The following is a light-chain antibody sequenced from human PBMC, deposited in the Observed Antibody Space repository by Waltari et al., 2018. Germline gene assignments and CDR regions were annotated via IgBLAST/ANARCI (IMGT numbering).Light chain of an antibody. CDR1: QGISRA. V-gene: IGKV1-9*01. CDR3: QQLNSYPST. CDR2: ASS. Sequence: IQFTQSPPSLSASVADRVTITCRVSQGISRAIAWYQQEPCKAPKLLIYASSTLQDGVPSTFRGSGSGTDFTLTISCLQPKDIATYYCQQLNSYPSTFGQGTKLEI. J-gene: IGKJ2*01.